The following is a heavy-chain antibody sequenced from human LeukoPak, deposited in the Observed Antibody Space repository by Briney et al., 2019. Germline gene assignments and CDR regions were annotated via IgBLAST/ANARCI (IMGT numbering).Heavy chain of an antibody. CDR1: DGSISDSLYY. CDR2: LSHGGSA. V-gene: IGHV4-39*07. Sequence: SETLSLTCTVSDGSISDSLYYWGWIRQPPGKGLERIGTLSHGGSAYYNPSLKSRVTISGDTSRTPISLNLNSVTAADTAVYYCARGARLQSDFDYWGQGTLVTVSS. CDR3: ARGARLQSDFDY. D-gene: IGHD5-24*01. J-gene: IGHJ4*02.